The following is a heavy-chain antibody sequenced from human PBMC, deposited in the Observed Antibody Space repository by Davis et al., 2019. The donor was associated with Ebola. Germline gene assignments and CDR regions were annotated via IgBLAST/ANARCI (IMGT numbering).Heavy chain of an antibody. J-gene: IGHJ6*02. Sequence: MPSETLSLTCTVSGGSISSYYWSWIRQPPGKGLEWIGYIHYSGSTNYNPSLKSRVTISLDTSKNQFSLKLSSVTAADTAVYYCARGGAGSGGDVWGQGTTVTVSS. CDR2: IHYSGST. V-gene: IGHV4-59*12. CDR1: GGSISSYY. CDR3: ARGGAGSGGDV. D-gene: IGHD3-10*01.